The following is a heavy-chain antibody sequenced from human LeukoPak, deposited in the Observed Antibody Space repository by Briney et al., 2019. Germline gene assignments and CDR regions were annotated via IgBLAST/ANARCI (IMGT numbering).Heavy chain of an antibody. CDR2: NYHTGGT. J-gene: IGHJ4*02. CDR3: ARDAQTYYYDTSGYYCEY. CDR1: GYSISNSYY. Sequence: SETLSLTCAVSGYSISNSYYWGWIRQPPEKGLEWIGSNYHTGGTYYNPSLKSRVTISIDTSKNQFSLNLSSVTAADTAVYYCARDAQTYYYDTSGYYCEYWGQGTLVTVSS. V-gene: IGHV4-38-2*02. D-gene: IGHD3-22*01.